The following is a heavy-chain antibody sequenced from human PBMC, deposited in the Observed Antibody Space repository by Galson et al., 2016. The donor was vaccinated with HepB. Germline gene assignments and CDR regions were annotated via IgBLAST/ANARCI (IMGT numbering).Heavy chain of an antibody. Sequence: SVKVSCKASGYTFTTYAIHWVRQAPGQRLEWMGWINTGSGYTKYSQTFQDRVTISRDTSADIVFMDVGSLTSEDTAVYYCARDGNEGAAAGPSWVGYYVMDVWGQGTPVTVSS. V-gene: IGHV1-3*04. CDR3: ARDGNEGAAAGPSWVGYYVMDV. J-gene: IGHJ6*02. CDR2: INTGSGYT. CDR1: GYTFTTYA. D-gene: IGHD6-13*01.